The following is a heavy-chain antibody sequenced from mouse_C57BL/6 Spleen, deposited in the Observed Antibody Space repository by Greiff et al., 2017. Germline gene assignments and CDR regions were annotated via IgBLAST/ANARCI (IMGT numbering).Heavy chain of an antibody. D-gene: IGHD1-1*01. CDR1: GFTFSDAW. CDR3: TRAYGSPPYYAMDY. J-gene: IGHJ4*01. CDR2: IRNKANNHAT. Sequence: EVKLVESGGGLVQPGGSMKLSCAASGFTFSDAWMDWVRQSPEKGLEWVAEIRNKANNHATYYAESVKGRFTISRDDSKSSVYLQMNSLRAEDTGIYYCTRAYGSPPYYAMDYWGQGTSVTVSS. V-gene: IGHV6-6*01.